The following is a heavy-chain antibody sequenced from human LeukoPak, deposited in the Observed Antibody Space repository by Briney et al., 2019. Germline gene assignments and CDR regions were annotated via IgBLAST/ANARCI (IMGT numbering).Heavy chain of an antibody. CDR1: GYTFTGYY. V-gene: IGHV1-2*02. CDR3: ARDLRAYYYDSSGYSCLDY. J-gene: IGHJ4*02. CDR2: INPNSGGT. D-gene: IGHD3-22*01. Sequence: ASVKVSCKASGYTFTGYYMHWVRQAPGQGLEWMGWINPNSGGTNYAQKFQGRVTMTRDTSISTAYMELSRLRSDDTAVYYCARDLRAYYYDSSGYSCLDYWGRGTLVTVSS.